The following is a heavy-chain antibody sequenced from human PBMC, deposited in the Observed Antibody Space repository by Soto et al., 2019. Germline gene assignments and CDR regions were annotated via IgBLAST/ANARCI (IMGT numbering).Heavy chain of an antibody. V-gene: IGHV2-5*02. J-gene: IGHJ4*02. CDR1: GFSLSTSGVG. CDR3: ARKGPEDWPLDY. CDR2: IYWDDSK. D-gene: IGHD3-9*01. Sequence: QITLKESGPQLVRPTQTLTLTCAFSGFSLSTSGVGVGWIRQPPGKALEWLAVIYWDDSKHYSPSLRSRLTITKDTSKNQVVLTMTNMDPMDTGTYYCARKGPEDWPLDYWGQGTLVTISS.